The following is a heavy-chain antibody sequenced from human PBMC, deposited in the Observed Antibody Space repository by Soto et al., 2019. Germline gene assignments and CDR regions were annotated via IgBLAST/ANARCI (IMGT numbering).Heavy chain of an antibody. CDR2: IYYSGST. D-gene: IGHD6-19*01. Sequence: PSETLSLTCTVSGGSVSSGSYYWSWIRQPPGKGLEWIGYIYYSGSTNYNPSLKSRVTISVDTSKNQFSLKLSSVTAADTAVYYCARDSGWYYFDYWGQGTLVT. V-gene: IGHV4-61*01. CDR3: ARDSGWYYFDY. J-gene: IGHJ4*02. CDR1: GGSVSSGSYY.